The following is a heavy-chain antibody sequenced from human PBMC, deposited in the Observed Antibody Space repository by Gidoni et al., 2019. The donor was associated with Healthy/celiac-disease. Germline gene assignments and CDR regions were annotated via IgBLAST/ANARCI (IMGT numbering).Heavy chain of an antibody. CDR2: IYYSGST. CDR1: GGSISSGGYY. V-gene: IGHV4-31*03. Sequence: QVQLQESGPGLVKPSQTLSLTCTVSGGSISSGGYYWRWIRQHPGKGLEWIGYIYYSGSTYYNPSLKSRVTISVDTSKNQFSLKLSSVTAADTAVYYCASGDDSSGYFLPFDYWGQGTLVTVSS. D-gene: IGHD3-22*01. J-gene: IGHJ4*02. CDR3: ASGDDSSGYFLPFDY.